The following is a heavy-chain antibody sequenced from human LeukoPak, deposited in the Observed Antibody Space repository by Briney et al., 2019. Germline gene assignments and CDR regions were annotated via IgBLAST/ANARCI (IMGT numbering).Heavy chain of an antibody. CDR1: GVSISSSNSY. J-gene: IGHJ4*02. V-gene: IGHV4-39*01. CDR3: ATEESSGWYRGYS. D-gene: IGHD6-19*01. CDR2: IYYSGNT. Sequence: SETLSLTCTVSGVSISSSNSYWGWIRQPPGKGLEWIGSIYYSGNTYYNASLKSQVSISIDTSKNQFSLRLTSVTAADTAVYYCATEESSGWYRGYSWGQGTLVTVSS.